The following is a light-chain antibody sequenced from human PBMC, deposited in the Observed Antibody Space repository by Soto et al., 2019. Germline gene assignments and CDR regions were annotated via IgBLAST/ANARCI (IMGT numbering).Light chain of an antibody. CDR3: QQYFNWPPYT. CDR1: ESVSSN. CDR2: GAS. V-gene: IGKV3-15*01. J-gene: IGKJ2*01. Sequence: EIVLTQSPATLSVSPGDRATLSCRARESVSSNVAWYQQKPGQTPRLLIYGASTRATGVPPRFSGSRSGTEFTLTISSLQSEDFAVYYCQQYFNWPPYTFGQGTKVDIK.